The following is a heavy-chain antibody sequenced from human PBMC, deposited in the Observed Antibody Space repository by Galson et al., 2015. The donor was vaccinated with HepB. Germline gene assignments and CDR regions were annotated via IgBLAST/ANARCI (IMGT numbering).Heavy chain of an antibody. CDR2: ISAYNGNT. D-gene: IGHD6-6*01. CDR1: GYTFTSYG. J-gene: IGHJ6*02. Sequence: QSGAEVKKPGASVKVSCKASGYTFTSYGISWVRQAPGQGLEWMGWISAYNGNTNYAQKLQGRVTMTTDTSTSTAYMELRSLRSDDTAVYYCAREGYSSSPEGGYYYYYGMDVWGQGTTVTVSS. CDR3: AREGYSSSPEGGYYYYYGMDV. V-gene: IGHV1-18*04.